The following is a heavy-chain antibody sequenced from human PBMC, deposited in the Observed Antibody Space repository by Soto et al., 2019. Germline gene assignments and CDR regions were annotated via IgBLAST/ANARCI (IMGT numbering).Heavy chain of an antibody. J-gene: IGHJ6*02. CDR1: GYTFTSYA. D-gene: IGHD3-3*01. CDR2: INAGNGNT. V-gene: IGHV1-3*01. Sequence: QVQLVQSGAEVKKPGASVKVSCKASGYTFTSYAMHWVRQAPGQRLEWMGWINAGNGNTKYSQKFQGRVTITRDTSASTAYMELSSLRSEDTAVYYCARGPPITIFGVVMGDGVYYYGMDVWGQGTTVTVSS. CDR3: ARGPPITIFGVVMGDGVYYYGMDV.